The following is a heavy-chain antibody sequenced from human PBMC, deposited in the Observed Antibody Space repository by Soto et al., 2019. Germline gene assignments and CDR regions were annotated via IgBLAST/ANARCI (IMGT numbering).Heavy chain of an antibody. D-gene: IGHD2-15*01. CDR3: AKADLTVVVASWFDP. J-gene: IGHJ5*02. CDR1: GFTFSSYA. CDR2: ISGSGGST. Sequence: GGSLRLSSAASGFTFSSYAMSWVRQAPGKGLEWVSAISGSGGSTYYADSVKGRFTISRDNSKNTLYLQMNSLRAEDTAVYYCAKADLTVVVASWFDPWGQGTLVTVSS. V-gene: IGHV3-23*01.